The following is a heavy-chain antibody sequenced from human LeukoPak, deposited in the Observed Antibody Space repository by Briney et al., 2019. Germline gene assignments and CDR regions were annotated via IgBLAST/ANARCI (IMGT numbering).Heavy chain of an antibody. CDR3: ARMYYRNDFFFDY. CDR1: GFTFSSYS. D-gene: IGHD1-20*01. Sequence: GRSLRLSCPASGFTFSSYSMNWVRQAPGRGLEWVSSISSSTSYIYYADSVKGRFTISRDNAKNSLYLQMNSLRAEDTAVYYCARMYYRNDFFFDYWGQGTLVTVSS. CDR2: ISSSTSYI. J-gene: IGHJ4*02. V-gene: IGHV3-21*01.